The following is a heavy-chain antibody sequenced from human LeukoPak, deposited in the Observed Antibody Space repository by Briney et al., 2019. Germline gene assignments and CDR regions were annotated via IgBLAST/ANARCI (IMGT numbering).Heavy chain of an antibody. D-gene: IGHD3-22*01. CDR3: ARRTYYYDSSPKAFDI. CDR1: GYTFTSYG. J-gene: IGHJ3*02. V-gene: IGHV1-18*01. Sequence: ASVKVSCKASGYTFTSYGISWVRQAPGQGLEWMGWISAYNGNTNYAQKLQGRVTTTTDTSTSTAYMELRSLRSDDAAVYYCARRTYYYDSSPKAFDIWGQGTMVTVSS. CDR2: ISAYNGNT.